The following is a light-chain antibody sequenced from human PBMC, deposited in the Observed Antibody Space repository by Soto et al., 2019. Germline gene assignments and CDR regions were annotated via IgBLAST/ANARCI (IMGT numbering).Light chain of an antibody. CDR1: SSDIGGYNY. V-gene: IGLV2-14*01. CDR2: EVS. J-gene: IGLJ1*01. Sequence: LTQPASVSGSPGQSITISCAGTSSDIGGYNYVSWYQQHPGKAPKVMIYEVSNRPSGVSNRFSGSKSGNTASLTISGLQAEDEADYYCSSYTSSSTLYVFGSGTKSPS. CDR3: SSYTSSSTLYV.